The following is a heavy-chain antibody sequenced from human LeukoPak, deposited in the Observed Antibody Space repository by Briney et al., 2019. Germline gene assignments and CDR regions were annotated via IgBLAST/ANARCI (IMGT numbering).Heavy chain of an antibody. J-gene: IGHJ6*03. D-gene: IGHD2-2*01. CDR2: ISSRGSAI. CDR1: GFTFSTYE. CDR3: AKDEVVPGYYYTDV. Sequence: GGSLRLSCAASGFTFSTYEMNWVRQAPGKGLEWVSYISSRGSAIYYADSVKGRFTISRDIAKTSLYLQMNSLRAEDTAVYYCAKDEVVPGYYYTDVWGRGTTVTISS. V-gene: IGHV3-48*03.